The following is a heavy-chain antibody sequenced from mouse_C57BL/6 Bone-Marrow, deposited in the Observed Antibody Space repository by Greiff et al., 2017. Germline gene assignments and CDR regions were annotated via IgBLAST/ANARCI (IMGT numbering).Heavy chain of an antibody. CDR2: IDPANGNT. J-gene: IGHJ3*01. Sequence: VQLKESVAELVRPGASVKLSCTASGFNIKNTYMHWVNQRPEQGLEWIGRIDPANGNTKYAPKFQGKATITADTSSNTAYLQLSSLTSEDTAIYYCAPYGNYGAWFAYWGQGTLVTVSA. CDR3: APYGNYGAWFAY. V-gene: IGHV14-3*01. D-gene: IGHD2-1*01. CDR1: GFNIKNTY.